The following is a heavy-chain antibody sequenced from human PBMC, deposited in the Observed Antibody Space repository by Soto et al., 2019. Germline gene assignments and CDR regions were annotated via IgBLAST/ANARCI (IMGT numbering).Heavy chain of an antibody. J-gene: IGHJ4*02. CDR2: ISPNNGKT. CDR3: ASEANGVGDH. CDR1: GYSLGSYG. V-gene: IGHV1-18*01. D-gene: IGHD3-3*01. Sequence: QLQLVQSGGEVKKPGASVKVSCKSSGYSLGSYGISWVRQAPGQGLEWMGWISPNNGKTNYAQKFEDRVTMTTATSTTITYMELKGLRSDDTAVYYCASEANGVGDHWGQGTLVTVSS.